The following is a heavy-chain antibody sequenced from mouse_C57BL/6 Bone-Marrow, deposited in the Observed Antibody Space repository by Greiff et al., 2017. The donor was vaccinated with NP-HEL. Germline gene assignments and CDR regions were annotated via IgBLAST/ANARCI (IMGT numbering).Heavy chain of an antibody. CDR1: GYSITSGYY. V-gene: IGHV3-6*01. Sequence: DVQLQESGPGLVKPSQSLSLTCSVTGYSITSGYYWNWIRQFPGNKLEWMGYISYDGSNNYNPSLKNRISITRDTSKNQFFLKLNSVTTEDTATYYCARDRGATSSFAYWGQGTLVTVSA. CDR2: ISYDGSN. J-gene: IGHJ3*01. D-gene: IGHD6-1*01. CDR3: ARDRGATSSFAY.